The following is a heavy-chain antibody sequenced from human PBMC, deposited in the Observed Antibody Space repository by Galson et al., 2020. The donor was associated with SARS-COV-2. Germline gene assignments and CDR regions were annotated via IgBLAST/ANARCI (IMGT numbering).Heavy chain of an antibody. J-gene: IGHJ3*02. Sequence: TGGSLRLSCAASGFTFSIYAMNWVRQAPGKGLEWVSAISGSGAGTYYADSVKGRFTISRDNSKNTLYLQMNSLRAEDTAVYFCASGSYFEGRWAIAFDIWGQGTMVTVSS. V-gene: IGHV3-23*01. D-gene: IGHD1-26*01. CDR3: ASGSYFEGRWAIAFDI. CDR1: GFTFSIYA. CDR2: ISGSGAGT.